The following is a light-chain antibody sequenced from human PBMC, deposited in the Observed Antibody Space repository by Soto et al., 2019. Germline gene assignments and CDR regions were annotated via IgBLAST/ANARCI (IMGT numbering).Light chain of an antibody. Sequence: DIQMTQSPSSLSASVGDRVTITCRASQSSNNYLNWYQQKPRKAPKLLIYAASSLQSGVPSRFSGSGSGTEVILTISSLQPEDFATYYCQQSYSTPLTFGGGTPVEIK. CDR3: QQSYSTPLT. V-gene: IGKV1-39*01. CDR2: AAS. CDR1: QSSNNY. J-gene: IGKJ4*01.